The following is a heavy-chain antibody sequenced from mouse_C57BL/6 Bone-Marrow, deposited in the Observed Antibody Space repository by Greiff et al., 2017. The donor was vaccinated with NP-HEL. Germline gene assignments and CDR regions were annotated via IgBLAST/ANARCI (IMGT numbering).Heavy chain of an antibody. D-gene: IGHD1-1*01. V-gene: IGHV14-4*01. Sequence: VQLKQSGAELVRPGASVKLSCTASGFNIKDDYMHWVKQRPEQGLEWIGWIDPENGDTEYASKVQGKATITADPSSNTAYLQLSSLTSEDTAVYYCTTLYYGSSYAMDYWGQGTSVTVSS. J-gene: IGHJ4*01. CDR1: GFNIKDDY. CDR2: IDPENGDT. CDR3: TTLYYGSSYAMDY.